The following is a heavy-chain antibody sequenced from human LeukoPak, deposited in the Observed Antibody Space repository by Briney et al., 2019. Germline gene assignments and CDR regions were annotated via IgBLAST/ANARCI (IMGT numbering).Heavy chain of an antibody. Sequence: SVTVSCMASGGTFSSYAISWVRPAPGGGREWVGGIIPIFGTANYAQKFQGRVTSTADESTSTAYMELSSLRSEDTAVYYCARGGPRYYYDSSGYPFDYWGQGTLVTVSS. V-gene: IGHV1-69*13. CDR3: ARGGPRYYYDSSGYPFDY. J-gene: IGHJ4*02. CDR1: GGTFSSYA. CDR2: IIPIFGTA. D-gene: IGHD3-22*01.